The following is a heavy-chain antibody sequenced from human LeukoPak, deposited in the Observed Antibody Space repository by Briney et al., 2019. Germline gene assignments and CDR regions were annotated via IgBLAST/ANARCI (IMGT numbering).Heavy chain of an antibody. CDR3: ARDSPYCSGGSCYSESFDY. V-gene: IGHV1-18*01. CDR1: GYSFTSYG. D-gene: IGHD2-15*01. Sequence: ASVKVSCKASGYSFTSYGISWVRQAPGQGLEWMGWISTYNGDTNYAQKLQGRVTMTTNTSTNTAYMELRSLRSDDTAVYYCARDSPYCSGGSCYSESFDYWGQGTLVTVSS. J-gene: IGHJ4*02. CDR2: ISTYNGDT.